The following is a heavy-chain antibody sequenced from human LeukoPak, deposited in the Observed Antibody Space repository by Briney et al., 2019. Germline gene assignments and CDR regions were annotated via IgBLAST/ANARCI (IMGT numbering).Heavy chain of an antibody. J-gene: IGHJ4*02. D-gene: IGHD6-19*01. CDR1: GFSFSDYY. CDR2: IVGSGSTT. Sequence: GALRLSCAASGFSFSDYYMSWIRQAPGKGLECVSNIVGSGSTTDYADSVKGRFTISRDNAKNSLYLQMNSLRAEDTAVYYCARGYSSGWYFDYWGQGTLVTVSS. V-gene: IGHV3-11*04. CDR3: ARGYSSGWYFDY.